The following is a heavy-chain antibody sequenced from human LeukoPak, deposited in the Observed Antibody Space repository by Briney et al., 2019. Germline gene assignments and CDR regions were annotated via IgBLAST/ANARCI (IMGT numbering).Heavy chain of an antibody. D-gene: IGHD3-3*01. J-gene: IGHJ4*02. CDR3: ARESSNYDFWSGLDY. V-gene: IGHV3-30*02. CDR2: IPYDGTNE. Sequence: GGSLRLSCVASGFTFSSYSMSWVRQAPGKGLEWVAFIPYDGTNEFYADSVKGRFTISRDNSKSTLYLQMNSLRAEDTAVYYCARESSNYDFWSGLDYWGQGTLVTVSS. CDR1: GFTFSSYS.